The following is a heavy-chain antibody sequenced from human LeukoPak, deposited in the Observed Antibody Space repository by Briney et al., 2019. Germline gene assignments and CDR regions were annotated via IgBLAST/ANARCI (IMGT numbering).Heavy chain of an antibody. J-gene: IGHJ4*02. V-gene: IGHV1-69*01. CDR3: ARSPYCSSTSCYAAAAGPFDY. Sequence: GSSVKVSCKASVGTFSSYAISWVRQAPGQGLEGMGGIISIFGTANYAQKFQGRVTITADESTSTAYMELSSLRSEDTAVYYCARSPYCSSTSCYAAAAGPFDYWGQGTLVTVSS. CDR2: IISIFGTA. CDR1: VGTFSSYA. D-gene: IGHD2-2*01.